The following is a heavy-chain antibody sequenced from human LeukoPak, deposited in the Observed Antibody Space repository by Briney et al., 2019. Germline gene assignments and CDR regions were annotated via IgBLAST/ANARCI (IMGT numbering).Heavy chain of an antibody. CDR3: ARVSALATPPFAY. D-gene: IGHD5-12*01. J-gene: IGHJ4*02. Sequence: PGGSLRLSCAASGFTFSSYWMHWVRQAPGKGLVWVSRINIDGNTSNYADSVKGRFTISRDNAKNAVYLQMNRLRVEDTAVYYCARVSALATPPFAYWGQGTLVTVSS. V-gene: IGHV3-74*01. CDR1: GFTFSSYW. CDR2: INIDGNTS.